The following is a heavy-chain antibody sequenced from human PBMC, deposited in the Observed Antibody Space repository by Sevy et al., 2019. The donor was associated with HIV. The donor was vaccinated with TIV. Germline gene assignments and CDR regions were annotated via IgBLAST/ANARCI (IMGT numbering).Heavy chain of an antibody. D-gene: IGHD3-16*01. CDR3: AKEGPTWGRGVDCMDV. Sequence: GGSLRLSCAASGFTFSSYAMSWVRQAPGKGLECVSAISGSGGSTYYADSVKGRFTISRDNSKNTLYLQMNSLRAEDTAVYYCAKEGPTWGRGVDCMDVWGQGTTVTVSS. CDR1: GFTFSSYA. V-gene: IGHV3-23*01. J-gene: IGHJ6*02. CDR2: ISGSGGST.